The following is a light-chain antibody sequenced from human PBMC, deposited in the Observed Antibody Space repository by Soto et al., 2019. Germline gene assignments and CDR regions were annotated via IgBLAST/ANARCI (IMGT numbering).Light chain of an antibody. CDR3: QQHGSSPPSWT. Sequence: ETVLTQSPGTLSLSPGERATLFCRASQRVSSNYLAWYQQKPGQAPRLLIYGASSRATGIPDRFSGSGSGTDFSLTISRLEPEASAVYYCQQHGSSPPSWTFGQGTKVEIK. CDR2: GAS. CDR1: QRVSSNY. V-gene: IGKV3-20*01. J-gene: IGKJ1*01.